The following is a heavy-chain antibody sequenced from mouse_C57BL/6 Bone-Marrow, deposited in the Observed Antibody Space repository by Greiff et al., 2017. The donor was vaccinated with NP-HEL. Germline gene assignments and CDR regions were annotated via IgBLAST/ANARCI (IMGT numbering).Heavy chain of an antibody. D-gene: IGHD2-4*01. CDR3: ARKGLRRECGY. CDR2: IHPNSGST. J-gene: IGHJ3*02. Sequence: VQLKQPGAELVKPGASVKLSCKASGYTFTSYWMHWVKQRPGQGLEWIGLIHPNSGSTNYNEKFKSKATLTVDKSSSTAYMQLSSLTSEDSAVYYCARKGLRRECGYWGQGTLVTVSA. V-gene: IGHV1-64*01. CDR1: GYTFTSYW.